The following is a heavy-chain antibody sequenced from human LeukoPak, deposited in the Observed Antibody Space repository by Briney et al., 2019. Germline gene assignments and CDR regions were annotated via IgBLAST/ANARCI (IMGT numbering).Heavy chain of an antibody. CDR3: ARVACSTSCYQGAEYFQH. CDR1: GFTFSSYG. D-gene: IGHD2-2*01. CDR2: ISYDGSNK. V-gene: IGHV3-30*03. J-gene: IGHJ1*01. Sequence: GGSLRLSCAASGFTFSSYGMHWVRQAPGKGLEWVAVISYDGSNKYYADSVKGRFTISRDNSKNTLYLQMNSLRSEDTAVYYCARVACSTSCYQGAEYFQHWGQGTLVTVSS.